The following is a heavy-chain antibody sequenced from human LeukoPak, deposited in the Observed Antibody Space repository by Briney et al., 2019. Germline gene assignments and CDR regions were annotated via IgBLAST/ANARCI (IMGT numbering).Heavy chain of an antibody. CDR1: GYTFTSYG. J-gene: IGHJ6*03. D-gene: IGHD3-22*01. CDR2: ISAYNGNT. V-gene: IGHV1-18*01. Sequence: ASVKVSCKASGYTFTSYGISWVRQAPGQGLEWMGWISAYNGNTNYAQKLQGRVTMTTDTSTSTAYMELRSLRSDDTAVYYCARTPRYYYDSSGYAQSYYYYYYMDVWGKGTTVTVSS. CDR3: ARTPRYYYDSSGYAQSYYYYYYMDV.